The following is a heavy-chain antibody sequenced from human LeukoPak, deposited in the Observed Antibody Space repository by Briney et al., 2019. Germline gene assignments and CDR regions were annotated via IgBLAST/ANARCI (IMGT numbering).Heavy chain of an antibody. J-gene: IGHJ2*01. Sequence: PSGTLSLTCAVSRGSITSSNWGTGVRQPPGKGLEWIGEIYHSGSTNYNPSLKSQVTISVDNSKNQFSLKLSSVTAEDTAVYYCAASGSDSYGYRYFDLWGRGTLVTVSS. D-gene: IGHD5-18*01. CDR1: RGSITSSNW. CDR2: IYHSGST. V-gene: IGHV4-4*02. CDR3: AASGSDSYGYRYFDL.